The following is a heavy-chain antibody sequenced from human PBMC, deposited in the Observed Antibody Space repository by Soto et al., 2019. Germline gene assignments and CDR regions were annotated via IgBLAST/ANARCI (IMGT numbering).Heavy chain of an antibody. CDR1: RASIYTYS. J-gene: IGHJ4*02. Sequence: SETLSLTCTVSRASIYTYSWTWIRQPAGKGLQWIGHIYSSGSANYSPSLKSRVSMSVDSSKNQISLKLSSVTAADTAVYYCATIVGANDYWGQGTLVTISS. CDR3: ATIVGANDY. V-gene: IGHV4-4*07. CDR2: IYSSGSA. D-gene: IGHD1-26*01.